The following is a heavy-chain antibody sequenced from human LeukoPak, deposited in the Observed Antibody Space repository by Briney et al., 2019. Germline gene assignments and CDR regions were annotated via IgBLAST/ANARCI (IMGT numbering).Heavy chain of an antibody. D-gene: IGHD6-19*01. CDR3: AREGIAVAVLYNWFDP. CDR1: GFTFSSYS. Sequence: GGSLRLSCAASGFTFSSYSMNWVRQAPGKGLEWVSSISSSSSYIYYADSVKGRFTISRDNAENSLYLQMNSLRAEDTAVYYCAREGIAVAVLYNWFDPWGQGTLVTVSS. CDR2: ISSSSSYI. V-gene: IGHV3-21*01. J-gene: IGHJ5*02.